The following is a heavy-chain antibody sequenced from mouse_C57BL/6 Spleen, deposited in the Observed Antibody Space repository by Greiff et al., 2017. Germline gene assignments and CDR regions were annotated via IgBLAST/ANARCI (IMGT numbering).Heavy chain of an antibody. CDR1: GYSFTDYY. CDR3: GKGRSSYGY. CDR2: INPNNGGT. D-gene: IGHD1-1*01. Sequence: EVQLQQSGPELVKPGASVKISCKASGYSFTDYYMNWVKQSHGKSLEWIGDINPNNGGTSYNQKFKGKATLTVDKSSSTAYMELRSLTSEDSAVYYCGKGRSSYGYWGQGTTLTVSS. J-gene: IGHJ2*01. V-gene: IGHV1-26*01.